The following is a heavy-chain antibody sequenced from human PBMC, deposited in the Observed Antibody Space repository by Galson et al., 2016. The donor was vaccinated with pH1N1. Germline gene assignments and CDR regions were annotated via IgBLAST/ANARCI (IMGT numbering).Heavy chain of an antibody. CDR3: GRIPQGAGPFGWFDP. Sequence: SETLSLTCAVSGASMSAHYWSWVRQSPGKGLEWIGYVHYSGWNNYNPSLKSRVTISMDTSKEQFSLNLRSVTAADTAVYFCGRIPQGAGPFGWFDPWSQGTLVIVSS. CDR1: GASMSAHY. D-gene: IGHD3-16*01. V-gene: IGHV4-59*11. J-gene: IGHJ5*02. CDR2: VHYSGWN.